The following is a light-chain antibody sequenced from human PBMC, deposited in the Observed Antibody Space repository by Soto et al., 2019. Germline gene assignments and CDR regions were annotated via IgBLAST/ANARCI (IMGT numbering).Light chain of an antibody. J-gene: IGLJ2*01. V-gene: IGLV2-14*01. Sequence: QSALTQPASVSGSPVQSITIACTGTGSDVGGYNYVSWYQQHPGKAPKLKIYEVSNRPSGVSNRFSGSQSGNTVSLTISGLQAEDEADYYCSSYTTSSTLGVVFVGGTKLTVL. CDR2: EVS. CDR1: GSDVGGYNY. CDR3: SSYTTSSTLGVV.